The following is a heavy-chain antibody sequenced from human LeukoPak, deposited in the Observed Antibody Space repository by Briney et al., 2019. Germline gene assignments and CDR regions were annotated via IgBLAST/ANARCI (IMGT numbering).Heavy chain of an antibody. V-gene: IGHV4-30-2*01. D-gene: IGHD4-17*01. Sequence: SETLSLTCAVSGGSIRSGGFSWNWIRQPPGKGLEWIGIIYHSGSTSYNPSLKSRVTVSVDTSKNQFSLNLKSVTAADTAVYYCAREGLTTENGFDLWGQGTMVTVSS. J-gene: IGHJ3*01. CDR3: AREGLTTENGFDL. CDR1: GGSIRSGGFS. CDR2: IYHSGST.